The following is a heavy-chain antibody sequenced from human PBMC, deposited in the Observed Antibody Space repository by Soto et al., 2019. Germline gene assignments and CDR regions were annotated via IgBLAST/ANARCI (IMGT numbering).Heavy chain of an antibody. J-gene: IGHJ5*02. CDR3: ARGLEVKWLLPGNWFDP. CDR1: GYTVTSYD. Sequence: QVQLVQSGAEVKQPRASVKVSCKASGYTVTSYDINWVRQATGQGLEWMGWMNPNSGNTGYAQKFQGRVTMTRNISLSKAYMELSSLRSEDTAVYYSARGLEVKWLLPGNWFDPWGQGNLVTVSS. V-gene: IGHV1-8*01. D-gene: IGHD3-22*01. CDR2: MNPNSGNT.